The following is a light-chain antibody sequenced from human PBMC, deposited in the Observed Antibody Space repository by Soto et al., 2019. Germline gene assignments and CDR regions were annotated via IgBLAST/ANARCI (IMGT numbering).Light chain of an antibody. CDR3: QHYNSYSEA. CDR1: QTISSW. CDR2: KAS. Sequence: DIQMTQSPSTLSGSVGDRVTITCRASQTISSWLAWYQQKPGKAPKLLIYKASTFKSGVPSRFSGSGSGTGFTLTISSLQPDDFATYYCQHYNSYSEAFGQGTKVELK. J-gene: IGKJ1*01. V-gene: IGKV1-5*03.